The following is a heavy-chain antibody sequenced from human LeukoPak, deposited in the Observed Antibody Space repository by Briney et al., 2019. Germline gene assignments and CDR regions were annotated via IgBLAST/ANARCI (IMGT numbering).Heavy chain of an antibody. V-gene: IGHV3-30-3*01. CDR1: GFTFSSYA. CDR3: ARAMSAYSSSSIADI. J-gene: IGHJ3*02. CDR2: ISYDGSNK. D-gene: IGHD6-6*01. Sequence: GGSLRLSCAASGFTFSSYAMHWVRQAPDKGLEWVAVISYDGSNKYYADSVKGRFTISRDNSKNTLYLQMNSLRAEDTAVYYCARAMSAYSSSSIADIWGQGTMVTVSS.